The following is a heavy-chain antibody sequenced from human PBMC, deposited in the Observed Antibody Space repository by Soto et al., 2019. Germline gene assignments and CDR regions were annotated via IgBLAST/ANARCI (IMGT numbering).Heavy chain of an antibody. Sequence: SETLALTCTVSGGSISSWCYYWSWIRQHPGKGLEWIGYIYYSGSTYYNPSLKSRVTISVDTSKNQFSLKLSSVTAADTAVYYCARELELGGFDYWGQGTLVTVSS. J-gene: IGHJ4*02. D-gene: IGHD1-7*01. V-gene: IGHV4-31*03. CDR1: GGSISSWCYY. CDR3: ARELELGGFDY. CDR2: IYYSGST.